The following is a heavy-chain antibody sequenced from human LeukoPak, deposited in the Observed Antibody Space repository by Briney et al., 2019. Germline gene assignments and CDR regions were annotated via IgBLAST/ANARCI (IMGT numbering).Heavy chain of an antibody. Sequence: ASVTVSCKASEYTFTSYYMHWVRQAPGQGLEWMGIINPSGGSTSYAQKFQGRVTMTRDTSTSTVYMELSSLRSEDTAVYYCGRDQYYGSGSPLDAFDIWGQGTMVTVSS. V-gene: IGHV1-46*01. CDR1: EYTFTSYY. D-gene: IGHD3-10*01. J-gene: IGHJ3*02. CDR3: GRDQYYGSGSPLDAFDI. CDR2: INPSGGST.